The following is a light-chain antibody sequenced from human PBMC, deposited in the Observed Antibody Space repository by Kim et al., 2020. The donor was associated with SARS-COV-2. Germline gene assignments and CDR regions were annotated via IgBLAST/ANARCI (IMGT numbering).Light chain of an antibody. CDR2: LNSDGSH. CDR3: QTWATGIHV. V-gene: IGLV4-69*01. Sequence: GTLTCTRRSGDNDYDNEGKKQQQQKGARFLMKLNSDGSHTKGDGSTDRFSGSSAGAERYLTISGLQSEDEADYYCQTWATGIHVFGSGTKVTVL. J-gene: IGLJ1*01. CDR1: SGDNDYD.